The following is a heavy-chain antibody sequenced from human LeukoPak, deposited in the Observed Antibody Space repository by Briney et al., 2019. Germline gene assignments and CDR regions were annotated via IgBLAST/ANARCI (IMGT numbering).Heavy chain of an antibody. Sequence: SVKVSCKASEGTFSSYAISWVRQAPGQGLEWMGRIIPILGIANYAQKFQGRVTITADKSTSTAYMELSSLRSEDTAVYYCARDHAYYYGSGSYSLFDYWGQGTLVTVSS. CDR1: EGTFSSYA. J-gene: IGHJ4*02. CDR3: ARDHAYYYGSGSYSLFDY. CDR2: IIPILGIA. V-gene: IGHV1-69*04. D-gene: IGHD3-10*01.